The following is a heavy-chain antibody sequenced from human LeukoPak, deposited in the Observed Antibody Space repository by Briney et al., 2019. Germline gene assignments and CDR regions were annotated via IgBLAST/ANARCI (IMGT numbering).Heavy chain of an antibody. V-gene: IGHV1-69*02. CDR1: GCTFCSYT. Sequence: SVKVSFKASGCTFCSYTISWVRQALGQGLEGMGRIIPILGRANYDQKFKGRVTITADKSTSKAYMELSSLTAEDTAVYYCATDSDGDMFYFDYWGQGTLVTVSS. D-gene: IGHD5-24*01. CDR3: ATDSDGDMFYFDY. CDR2: IIPILGRA. J-gene: IGHJ4*02.